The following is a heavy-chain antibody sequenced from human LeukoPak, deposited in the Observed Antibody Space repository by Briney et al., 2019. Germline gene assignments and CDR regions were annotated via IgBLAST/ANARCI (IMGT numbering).Heavy chain of an antibody. D-gene: IGHD1-26*01. Sequence: SETLSLTCTVSGDITHYWGWIRQPPGKGLECIGSIYFSGSVYFNPSLRSRVTISLDTSTKQLSLKLTSVTAADTAIYYCAKHNGGGIVSYVAPGPPDYFDHWGQGALVTVSS. CDR1: GDITHY. CDR2: IYFSGSV. CDR3: AKHNGGGIVSYVAPGPPDYFDH. J-gene: IGHJ4*02. V-gene: IGHV4-39*01.